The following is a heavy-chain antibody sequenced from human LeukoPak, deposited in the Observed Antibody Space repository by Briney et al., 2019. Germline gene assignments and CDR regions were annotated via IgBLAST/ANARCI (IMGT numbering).Heavy chain of an antibody. CDR2: IISSSSYI. Sequence: PGGSLRLSCAASGFTFSSYSMNWVRQAPGEGLEWVSSIISSSSYIYYADSVKGRFTISRDNAKNSLYLQKNSLRAEDTAVYYCARGPPGPREPFDYWGQGTLVTVSS. J-gene: IGHJ4*02. CDR1: GFTFSSYS. D-gene: IGHD1-14*01. CDR3: ARGPPGPREPFDY. V-gene: IGHV3-21*01.